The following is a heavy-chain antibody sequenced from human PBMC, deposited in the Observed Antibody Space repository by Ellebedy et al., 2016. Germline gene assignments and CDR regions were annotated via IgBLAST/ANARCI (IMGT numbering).Heavy chain of an antibody. CDR3: ARESLVGGDYYPDI. Sequence: SETLSLTXTVSRASLTEYYWSWIRQPPGKGLEWLGYIFYSGFTIYNPSLKSRVAISIDTSKHQFSLKLSSVTAADTAVYYCARESLVGGDYYPDIWGQGTTVAVFS. D-gene: IGHD4-17*01. CDR1: RASLTEYY. CDR2: IFYSGFT. J-gene: IGHJ3*02. V-gene: IGHV4-59*01.